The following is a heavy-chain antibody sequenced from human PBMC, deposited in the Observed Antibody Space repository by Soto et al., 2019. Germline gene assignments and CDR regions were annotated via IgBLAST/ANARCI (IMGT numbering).Heavy chain of an antibody. CDR1: GFTFSSYW. D-gene: IGHD6-13*01. J-gene: IGHJ4*02. CDR3: ARAPGIAAAGTPHY. V-gene: IGHV3-7*01. Sequence: ESGGGLVQPGGSLRLSCAASGFTFSSYWMSWVRQAPGKGLEWVANIKQDGSEKYYVDSVKGRFTISRENAKNSLYLQMNSLRAEDTAVYHCARAPGIAAAGTPHYSGQGTLVTVSS. CDR2: IKQDGSEK.